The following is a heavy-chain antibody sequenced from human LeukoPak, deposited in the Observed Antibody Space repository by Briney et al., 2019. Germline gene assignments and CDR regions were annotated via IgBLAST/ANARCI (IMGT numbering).Heavy chain of an antibody. CDR1: GFTFSSYW. CDR2: IYSDNT. Sequence: GGTLRLSCAASGFTFSSYWMSWVRQAPGKGLEWVSFIYSDNTHYSDSVKGRFTISRDNSKNTLYLQMNGLRAEDTAVYYCARRAGAYSHPYDYWGQGTLVTVSS. D-gene: IGHD4/OR15-4a*01. CDR3: ARRAGAYSHPYDY. J-gene: IGHJ4*02. V-gene: IGHV3-53*01.